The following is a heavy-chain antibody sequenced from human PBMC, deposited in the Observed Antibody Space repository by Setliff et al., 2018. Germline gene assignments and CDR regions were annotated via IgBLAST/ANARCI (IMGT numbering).Heavy chain of an antibody. CDR2: VYHSGGT. V-gene: IGHV4-39*01. J-gene: IGHJ5*02. Sequence: TSETLSLTCTVSGGSISSGSDYWAWIRQPPGKGLEWLGTVYHSGGTYYNPSLKSRVTMSVDTSKNLFSLKLNSVTAADTAVYYCVRALLWSGEGRFDPWGQGTLVTVSS. CDR1: GGSISSGSDY. D-gene: IGHD3-10*01. CDR3: VRALLWSGEGRFDP.